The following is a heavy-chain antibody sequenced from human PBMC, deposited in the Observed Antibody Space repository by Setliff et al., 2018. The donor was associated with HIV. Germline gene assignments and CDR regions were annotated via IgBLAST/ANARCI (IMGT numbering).Heavy chain of an antibody. D-gene: IGHD2-8*02. CDR3: AKSLLVAGNDY. Sequence: LRLSCAASGFTFSSYSMNWVRQAPGKGLEWVPAISSGGEIMFYADSVKGRFTISRDNSKNTLYLQMISLRADDTAVYYCAKSLLVAGNDYWGQGTLVTVSS. CDR2: ISSGGEIM. CDR1: GFTFSSYS. V-gene: IGHV3-23*01. J-gene: IGHJ4*02.